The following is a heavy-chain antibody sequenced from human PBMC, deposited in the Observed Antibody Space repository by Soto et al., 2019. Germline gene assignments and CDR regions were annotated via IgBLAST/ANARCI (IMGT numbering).Heavy chain of an antibody. Sequence: GGSLRLSCAASGFTFSSYSMNWVRQAPGKGLEWVSYISSSSSTIYYADSVKGRFTISRDNAKNSLYLQMNSLRAEDTAVYYCASLVGRLPRSFDYWGQGTLVTVSS. CDR3: ASLVGRLPRSFDY. V-gene: IGHV3-48*01. CDR2: ISSSSSTI. D-gene: IGHD2-2*01. J-gene: IGHJ4*02. CDR1: GFTFSSYS.